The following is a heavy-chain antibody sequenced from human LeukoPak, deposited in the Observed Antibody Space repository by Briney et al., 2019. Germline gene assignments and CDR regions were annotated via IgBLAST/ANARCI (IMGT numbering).Heavy chain of an antibody. CDR2: LSRSTSTI. D-gene: IGHD1-1*01. CDR1: EFTLSYYS. J-gene: IGHJ3*02. CDR3: AGVLLERPGIDSFDI. V-gene: IGHV3-48*01. Sequence: GGSLRLSCAASEFTLSYYSMDWVRQAPGEGLEWVSHLSRSTSTIYYADSVKGRFTISRDNAKNSLYLQMNSLRAEDTAVYYCAGVLLERPGIDSFDIWGRGTMVTVSS.